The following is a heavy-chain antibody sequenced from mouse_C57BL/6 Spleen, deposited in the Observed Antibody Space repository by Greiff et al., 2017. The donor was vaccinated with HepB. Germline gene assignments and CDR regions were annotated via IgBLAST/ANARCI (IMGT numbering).Heavy chain of an antibody. Sequence: VQLQQPGAELVKPGASVKMSCKASGYTFTSYWITWVKQRPGQGLEWIGDIYPGSGSTNYNEKFKSKATLTVDTSSSTAYMQLSSLTSEDSAVYYCAVYYGNWGYFDYWGQGTTLTVSS. D-gene: IGHD2-1*01. CDR2: IYPGSGST. CDR1: GYTFTSYW. V-gene: IGHV1-55*01. J-gene: IGHJ2*01. CDR3: AVYYGNWGYFDY.